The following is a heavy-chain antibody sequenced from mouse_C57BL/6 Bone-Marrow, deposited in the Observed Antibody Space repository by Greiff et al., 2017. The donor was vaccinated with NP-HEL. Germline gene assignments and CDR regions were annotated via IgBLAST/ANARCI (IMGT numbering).Heavy chain of an antibody. J-gene: IGHJ2*01. CDR2: ISYDGSN. CDR3: ARALYDGYYFY. CDR1: GYSITSGYY. V-gene: IGHV3-6*01. D-gene: IGHD2-3*01. Sequence: ESGPGLVKPSQSLSLTCSVTGYSITSGYYWNWIRQFPGNKLEWMGYISYDGSNNYNPSLKNRIPITRDTSKNQFFLKLNSVTTEDTATYYCARALYDGYYFYWGQGTTLTVSS.